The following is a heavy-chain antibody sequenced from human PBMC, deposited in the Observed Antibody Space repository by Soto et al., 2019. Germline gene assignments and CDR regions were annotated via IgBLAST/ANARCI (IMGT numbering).Heavy chain of an antibody. V-gene: IGHV5-51*01. J-gene: IGHJ6*02. CDR1: GYSFTDYW. Sequence: GGLKSSCQGSGYSFTDYWIAWVRQMPGKRREWMGSIYPVDSDTRYSPSFQGRVTISADKSISASYLQWSSLKASDSAMFYCAKSLFDDSSGYSHYAMDVWGQGTTVTVSS. CDR3: AKSLFDDSSGYSHYAMDV. D-gene: IGHD3-22*01. CDR2: IYPVDSDT.